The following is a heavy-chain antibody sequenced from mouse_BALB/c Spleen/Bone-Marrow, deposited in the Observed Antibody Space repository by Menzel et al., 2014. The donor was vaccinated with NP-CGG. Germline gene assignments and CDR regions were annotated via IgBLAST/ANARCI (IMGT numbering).Heavy chain of an antibody. D-gene: IGHD1-1*01. CDR2: ISSGSSTI. CDR3: ARSGIGYYYGSNSYAMDY. V-gene: IGHV5-17*02. J-gene: IGHJ4*01. CDR1: GFTFSSFG. Sequence: DVQLVESGGGLVQPGGSRKLSCAASGFTFSSFGMHWVRQAPEKGLEWVAYISSGSSTIYYADTVKGRFTISRANPKNTLFLQMTSLRSEDTAMYYCARSGIGYYYGSNSYAMDYWGQGTSVTVSS.